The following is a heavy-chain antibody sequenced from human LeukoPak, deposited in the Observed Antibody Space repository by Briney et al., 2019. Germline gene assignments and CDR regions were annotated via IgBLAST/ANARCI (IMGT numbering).Heavy chain of an antibody. J-gene: IGHJ3*02. CDR1: GFTFSSYV. D-gene: IGHD3-10*01. V-gene: IGHV3-64D*09. CDR3: VTDWGVITNDAFDI. CDR2: ISSNGGRT. Sequence: PGGSLRLSCSASGFTFSSYVMHWVRQAPGKGLEYVSAISSNGGRTYYADSVKDRFIISRDNSKNMLYLQMRSLRPEDTAVYYCVTDWGVITNDAFDIWGQGTMVTVSS.